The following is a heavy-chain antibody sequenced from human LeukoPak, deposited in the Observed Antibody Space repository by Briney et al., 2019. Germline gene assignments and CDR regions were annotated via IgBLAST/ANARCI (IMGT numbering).Heavy chain of an antibody. CDR1: GGSISSYY. CDR2: IYYSGST. V-gene: IGHV4-59*01. J-gene: IGHJ4*02. CDR3: ARGGGEDYYDSSGYYPWSFDY. Sequence: SETLSLTCTVSGGSISSYYWSWIRQPPGKGLEWIGYIYYSGSTNYNPSLKSRVTISVDTSKNQFSLKLSSVTAADTAVYYCARGGGEDYYDSSGYYPWSFDYWGQGTLVTVSS. D-gene: IGHD3-22*01.